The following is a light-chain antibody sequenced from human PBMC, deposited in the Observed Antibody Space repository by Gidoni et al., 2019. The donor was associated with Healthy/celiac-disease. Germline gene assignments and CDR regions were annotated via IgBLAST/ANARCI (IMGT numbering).Light chain of an antibody. J-gene: IGKJ2*01. CDR3: QQSYSTLTYT. CDR1: QSISSY. V-gene: IGKV1-39*01. CDR2: AAS. Sequence: IQMTPSPSSLSASVGDRVTITCRASQSISSYLNWYQQKPGKAPKLLIYAASSLQSWVPSRFRGSGSGTDVTLTISSLQPEDFATYYCQQSYSTLTYTFGQXTKLEIK.